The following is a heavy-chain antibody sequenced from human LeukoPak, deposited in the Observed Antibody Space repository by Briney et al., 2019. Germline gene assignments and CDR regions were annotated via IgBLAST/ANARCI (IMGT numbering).Heavy chain of an antibody. CDR2: IYYSGST. CDR3: ARAVDIVATCLFDC. D-gene: IGHD5-12*01. CDR1: GGSISSYY. Sequence: SETLSLTCTVSGGSISSYYWSWIRHPPGKGLEWIGYIYYSGSTNYNPSLKSRVTISVDTSKNQFSLKLSSVTAADTAVYYCARAVDIVATCLFDCWGQGTLVTVSS. J-gene: IGHJ4*02. V-gene: IGHV4-59*01.